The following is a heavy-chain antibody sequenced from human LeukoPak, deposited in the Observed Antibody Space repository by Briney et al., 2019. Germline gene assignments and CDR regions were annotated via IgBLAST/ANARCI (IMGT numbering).Heavy chain of an antibody. CDR1: GFTSSSYA. J-gene: IGHJ3*02. CDR3: ARDGVVVAGTRRAFDI. V-gene: IGHV3-23*01. D-gene: IGHD6-19*01. CDR2: ISGSGGST. Sequence: GGSLRLSCAASGFTSSSYAMSWVRQAPGKGLEWVSAISGSGGSTYYADSVKGRFTISRDNAKNSLYLQMNSLRGEDTAVYYCARDGVVVAGTRRAFDIWGQGTMVTVSS.